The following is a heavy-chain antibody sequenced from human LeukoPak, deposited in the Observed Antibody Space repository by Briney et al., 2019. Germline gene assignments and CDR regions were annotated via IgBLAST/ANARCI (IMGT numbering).Heavy chain of an antibody. J-gene: IGHJ6*03. D-gene: IGHD3-3*01. Sequence: SETLSLTCTVSGGSISSSSYYWGWIRQPPGKGLEWIGSIYYSGSTYYNPSLKSRVTISVDTSKNQFSLKLSSVTAADTAVDYCAREVRFLEWSPKYYMDVWGKGTTVTVSS. CDR1: GGSISSSSYY. CDR2: IYYSGST. V-gene: IGHV4-39*07. CDR3: AREVRFLEWSPKYYMDV.